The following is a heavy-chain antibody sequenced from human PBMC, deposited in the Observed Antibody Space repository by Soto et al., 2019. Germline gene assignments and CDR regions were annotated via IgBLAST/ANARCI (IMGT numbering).Heavy chain of an antibody. CDR2: ISSSSSTI. CDR3: ARGGGYYYSGDAFDI. CDR1: GFTFSSYS. J-gene: IGHJ3*02. D-gene: IGHD3-10*01. Sequence: GGSLRLSCAASGFTFSSYSMNWVLQAPWKGLEWVSYISSSSSTIYYADSVKGRFTISRDNAKNSLYLQMNSLRDEDTAVYYCARGGGYYYSGDAFDIWGQGTMVTVSS. V-gene: IGHV3-48*02.